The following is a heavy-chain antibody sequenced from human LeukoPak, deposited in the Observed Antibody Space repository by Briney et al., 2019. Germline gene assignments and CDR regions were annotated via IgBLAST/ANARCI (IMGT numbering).Heavy chain of an antibody. CDR1: VGSFRGYY. Sequence: PSETLSLTCAAYVGSFRGYYWSWIRQPPGKVLEWIGEINHSGSTNYNPSLKSRVTISVDTSKNQFSLKLSSVTAADTAVYYCAATCGSGWYRYYYYYGMDVWGQGTTVTVSS. CDR2: INHSGST. V-gene: IGHV4-34*01. D-gene: IGHD6-19*01. J-gene: IGHJ6*02. CDR3: AATCGSGWYRYYYYYGMDV.